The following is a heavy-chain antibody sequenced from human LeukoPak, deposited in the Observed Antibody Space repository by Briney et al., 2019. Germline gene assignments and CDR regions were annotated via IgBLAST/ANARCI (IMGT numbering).Heavy chain of an antibody. J-gene: IGHJ4*02. D-gene: IGHD3-10*01. CDR3: ASLIITMRGEFSFDF. Sequence: SVKVSCKASGGTFSSNPISWVRQAPGQGLEWIGRIIPFLCIGNYALKFQGRVTITADKSTSTAYMELSRLRSEDTDVYFCASLIITMRGEFSFDFWGQGTLVTVPS. CDR2: IIPFLCIG. V-gene: IGHV1-69*02. CDR1: GGTFSSNP.